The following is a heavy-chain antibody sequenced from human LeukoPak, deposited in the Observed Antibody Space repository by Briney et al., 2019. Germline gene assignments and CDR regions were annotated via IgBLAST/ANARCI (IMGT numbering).Heavy chain of an antibody. Sequence: SETLSLTCTVSRGSISSYYWSWIRQPPGKGLEWIGEVFHSGSTNYNPSLKSRVTISVDKSKNQFSLKLSSVTAADTAVYYCARNSGNTDFDHWDQGTLVTVSS. CDR3: ARNSGNTDFDH. V-gene: IGHV4-59*12. J-gene: IGHJ4*02. CDR1: RGSISSYY. CDR2: VFHSGST. D-gene: IGHD1-26*01.